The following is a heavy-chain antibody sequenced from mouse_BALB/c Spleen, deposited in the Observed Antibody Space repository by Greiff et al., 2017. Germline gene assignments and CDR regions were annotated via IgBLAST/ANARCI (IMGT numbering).Heavy chain of an antibody. Sequence: EVQLQQSGAELVKPGASVKLSCTASGFNIKDSYMHWVKQRPEQGLEWIGRIDPANGNTKYDPKFQGKATITADTSSNTAYLQLSSLTSEDTAVYYCARGYGYEGFAYWGQGTLVTVSA. D-gene: IGHD2-2*01. CDR3: ARGYGYEGFAY. J-gene: IGHJ3*01. V-gene: IGHV14-3*02. CDR1: GFNIKDSY. CDR2: IDPANGNT.